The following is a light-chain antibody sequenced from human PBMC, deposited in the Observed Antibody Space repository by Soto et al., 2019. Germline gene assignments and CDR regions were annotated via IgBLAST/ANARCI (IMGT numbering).Light chain of an antibody. V-gene: IGKV1-5*01. CDR1: QSISNW. CDR2: DVS. CDR3: QQYNNYPLT. Sequence: DIQMTHSPSTLSASVGDRVTITCRASQSISNWLAWYQQRPGKVPNLLIYDVSSLESGVPSRFSGSGSRTEFTLTIDCLQTDDFATYYCQQYNNYPLTFGGGTRWIS. J-gene: IGKJ4*01.